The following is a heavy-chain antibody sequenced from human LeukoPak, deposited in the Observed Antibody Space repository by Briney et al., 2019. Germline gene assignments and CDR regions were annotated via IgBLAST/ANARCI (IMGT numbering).Heavy chain of an antibody. CDR1: GYTFTSYY. Sequence: ASVKISCKASGYTFTSYYMHWVRQAPGQGLEWMGIINPSGGSTSYAQKFQGRVTMTRDTSTSTVYMELSSLRSEDTAVYYCARDRGGIAARRNWFDPWGQGTLVTVSS. CDR3: ARDRGGIAARRNWFDP. J-gene: IGHJ5*02. V-gene: IGHV1-46*01. D-gene: IGHD6-6*01. CDR2: INPSGGST.